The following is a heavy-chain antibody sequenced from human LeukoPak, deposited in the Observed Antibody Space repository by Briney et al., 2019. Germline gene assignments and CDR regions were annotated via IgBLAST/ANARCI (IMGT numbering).Heavy chain of an antibody. D-gene: IGHD1-26*01. Sequence: GGSLRLSCAASGFIFSDYYMSWIRQAPGKGLKWVSYISSSGSFIYYADSVKGRFTISRDNAKNSLYLQMNSLRAEDTAIYYCARRGRGDWFDPWGQGTLVTVSS. J-gene: IGHJ5*02. CDR1: GFIFSDYY. V-gene: IGHV3-11*01. CDR3: ARRGRGDWFDP. CDR2: ISSSGSFI.